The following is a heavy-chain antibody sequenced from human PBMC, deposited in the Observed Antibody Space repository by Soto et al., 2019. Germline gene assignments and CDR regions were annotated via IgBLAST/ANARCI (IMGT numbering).Heavy chain of an antibody. CDR3: VTDGAVIPAEGFGY. CDR1: GFTFNKAW. J-gene: IGHJ4*02. Sequence: EVQLVESGGGLVKPGGSLRLSCAASGFTFNKAWMNWVRQAPGKGLEWVGRIKSKTDRGTTDFAAPVKGRFTISRDDSKNTLYLQMNSLKTEDTGLYNCVTDGAVIPAEGFGYWGQGTLVTVSS. V-gene: IGHV3-15*07. D-gene: IGHD2-2*02. CDR2: IKSKTDRGTT.